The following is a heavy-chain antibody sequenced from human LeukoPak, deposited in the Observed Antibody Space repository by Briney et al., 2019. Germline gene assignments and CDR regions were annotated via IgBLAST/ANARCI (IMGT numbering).Heavy chain of an antibody. V-gene: IGHV3-64*02. D-gene: IGHD3-22*01. CDR1: GFTFSRYG. CDR3: ARESDNSPFDY. CDR2: ISSHGGST. J-gene: IGHJ4*02. Sequence: GGSLRLSCVASGFTFSRYGIHWVRQAPGKGLEYVSTISSHGGSTYYADSVKGRFTISRDNSKNTLYLQMGSLRAEDMAVYYCARESDNSPFDYWGQGTLVTVSS.